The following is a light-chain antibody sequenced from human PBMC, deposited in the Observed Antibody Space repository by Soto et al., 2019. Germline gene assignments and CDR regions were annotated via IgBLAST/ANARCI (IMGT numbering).Light chain of an antibody. V-gene: IGLV1-40*01. CDR2: GNI. Sequence: QSVLTQPPSVSGAPVQRVTISCTGSSSNIGAGYDVHWYQQLPGTAPKLLIYGNINRPSGVPDRLSGSKSGTSASLAITGRQAADEADYYCQSYDSSLSARVFGGGTKVTVL. J-gene: IGLJ3*02. CDR1: SSNIGAGYD. CDR3: QSYDSSLSARV.